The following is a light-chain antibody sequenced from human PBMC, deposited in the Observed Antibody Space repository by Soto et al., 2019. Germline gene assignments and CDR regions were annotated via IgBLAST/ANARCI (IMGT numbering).Light chain of an antibody. J-gene: IGLJ1*01. V-gene: IGLV3-21*02. Sequence: SYELTQPPSVSVAPGQTARITCGGDNIGSKSVHWYQQKPGQAPVLVVYDGGDRPSGIPARFSGSNSGNTATLTISRVEAGDEADYYCQVWDRTSDHSYVFGTGTKVT. CDR2: DGG. CDR1: NIGSKS. CDR3: QVWDRTSDHSYV.